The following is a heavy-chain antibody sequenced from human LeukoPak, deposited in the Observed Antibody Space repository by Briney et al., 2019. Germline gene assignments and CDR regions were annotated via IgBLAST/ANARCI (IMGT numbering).Heavy chain of an antibody. CDR3: ARDDLGYSSINTFDY. CDR2: ISSSSSYI. V-gene: IGHV3-21*01. Sequence: GGSLRLSCAASGFTFSSYSMNWVRQAPGKGLEWVSSISSSSSYIYYADSVKGRFTISRDNAENSLYLQMNSLRAEDTAVYYCARDDLGYSSINTFDYWGQGTLVTVSS. CDR1: GFTFSSYS. D-gene: IGHD5-18*01. J-gene: IGHJ4*02.